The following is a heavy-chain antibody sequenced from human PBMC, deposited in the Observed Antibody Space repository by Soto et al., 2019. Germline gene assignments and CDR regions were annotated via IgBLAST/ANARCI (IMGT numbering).Heavy chain of an antibody. CDR2: ISGSGGST. CDR1: GFTFSSYA. J-gene: IGHJ4*02. V-gene: IGHV3-23*01. CDR3: AKAGREQDYFDY. Sequence: GPSLRLSCSASGFTFSSYAMSWVPQAPGKGLEWVSAISGSGGSTYYADSVKGRFTISRDNSKNTLYLQMNGLRAEDTAVYYCAKAGREQDYFDYGGEGNLVTVSS.